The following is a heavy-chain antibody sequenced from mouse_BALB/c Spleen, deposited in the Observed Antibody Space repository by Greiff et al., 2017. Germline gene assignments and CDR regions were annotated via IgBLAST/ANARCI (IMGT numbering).Heavy chain of an antibody. D-gene: IGHD1-1*01. Sequence: EVQLQESGPSLVKPSQTLSLTCSVTGDSITSGYWNWIRKFPGNKLEYMGYISYSGSTYYNPSLKSRISITRDTSKNQYYLQLNSVTTEDTATYYCARPDEYGSSYPFAYWGQGTLVTVS. V-gene: IGHV3-8*02. CDR1: GDSITSGY. CDR2: ISYSGST. J-gene: IGHJ3*01. CDR3: ARPDEYGSSYPFAY.